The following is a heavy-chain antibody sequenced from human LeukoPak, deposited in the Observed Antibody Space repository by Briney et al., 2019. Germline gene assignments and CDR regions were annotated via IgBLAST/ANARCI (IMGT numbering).Heavy chain of an antibody. CDR2: MNPNSGNT. CDR1: GYTFTSYD. J-gene: IGHJ6*03. Sequence: EASVKLSCKASGYTFTSYDINWVRQATGQGLEWMGWMNPNSGNTGYAQNFKGRVTMTRNTSISTAYMELSSLRSEDTAVYYCARGAQGWKSPLAVAGTFYYYYYMDVWGKGTTVTISS. D-gene: IGHD6-19*01. V-gene: IGHV1-8*01. CDR3: ARGAQGWKSPLAVAGTFYYYYYMDV.